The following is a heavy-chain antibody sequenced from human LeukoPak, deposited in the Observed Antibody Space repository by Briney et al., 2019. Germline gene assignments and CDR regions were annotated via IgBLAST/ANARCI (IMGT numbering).Heavy chain of an antibody. CDR2: ISSNGGST. J-gene: IGHJ4*02. D-gene: IGHD2-2*01. Sequence: GGSLRLSCSASGYTFSSYAMHWVRQAPGKGLEYVSAISSNGGSTYYADSVKGRFTISRDNSKNTLYLQMSSLRAEDTAVYYCLKGYCSSISCYGDYWGQGTLVTVSS. CDR1: GYTFSSYA. CDR3: LKGYCSSISCYGDY. V-gene: IGHV3-64D*09.